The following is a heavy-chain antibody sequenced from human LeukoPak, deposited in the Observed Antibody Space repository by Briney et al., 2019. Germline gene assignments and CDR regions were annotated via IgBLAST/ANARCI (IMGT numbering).Heavy chain of an antibody. Sequence: SETLSLTCAVYGGSFSGYYWSWIRQPPGKGLEWIGEINHSGSTNYNPSLKGRVTISVDTSKNQFSLKLSSVTAADTAVYYCARRKIYSYRYRYYFDYWGQGTLVTVSS. CDR3: ARRKIYSYRYRYYFDY. CDR1: GGSFSGYY. J-gene: IGHJ4*02. CDR2: INHSGST. V-gene: IGHV4-34*01. D-gene: IGHD5-18*01.